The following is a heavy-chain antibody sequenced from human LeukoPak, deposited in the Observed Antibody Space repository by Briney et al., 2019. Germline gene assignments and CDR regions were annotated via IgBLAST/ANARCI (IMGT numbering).Heavy chain of an antibody. CDR1: GFTFSNYW. Sequence: GGSLRLSCSASGFTFSNYWMSWVRQAPGKGLEWVANIKQDESEKYYVDSVKGRFTISRENATSSLYLQMNSLRAEDTAVYYCARALDSSSSRYQAFEEWGQGTLVTVSS. CDR2: IKQDESEK. D-gene: IGHD2-2*01. V-gene: IGHV3-7*01. CDR3: ARALDSSSSRYQAFEE. J-gene: IGHJ4*02.